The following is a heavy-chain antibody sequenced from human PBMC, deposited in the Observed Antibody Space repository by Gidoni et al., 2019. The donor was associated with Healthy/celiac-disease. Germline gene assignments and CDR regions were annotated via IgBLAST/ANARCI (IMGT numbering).Heavy chain of an antibody. J-gene: IGHJ5*02. CDR2: INHSGST. Sequence: QVQLQQWGAGLLKPSETLSLTCAVYGGSFSGYYWSWIRQPPGKGLEWIGEINHSGSTNYNPSLKSRVTISVDTSKNQFSLKLSSVTAADTAVYYCARAAPPMIVVVIPHNWFDPWGQGTLVTVSS. D-gene: IGHD3-22*01. CDR1: GGSFSGYY. CDR3: ARAAPPMIVVVIPHNWFDP. V-gene: IGHV4-34*01.